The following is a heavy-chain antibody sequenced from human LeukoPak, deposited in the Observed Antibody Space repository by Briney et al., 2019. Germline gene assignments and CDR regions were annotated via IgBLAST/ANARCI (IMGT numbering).Heavy chain of an antibody. V-gene: IGHV3-21*01. Sequence: GGSLRLSCAASGFTFSSYSMNWVRQAPGKGLEWVSSISSSSSYIYYADSVKGRFTISRDNAKNSLYPQMNSLRAEDTAVYYCARETYYGSGSSHYYYYMDVWGKGTTVTVSS. CDR3: ARETYYGSGSSHYYYYMDV. D-gene: IGHD3-10*01. CDR2: ISSSSSYI. CDR1: GFTFSSYS. J-gene: IGHJ6*03.